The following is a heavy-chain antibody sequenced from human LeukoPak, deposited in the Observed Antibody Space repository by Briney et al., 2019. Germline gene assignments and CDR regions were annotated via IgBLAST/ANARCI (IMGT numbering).Heavy chain of an antibody. CDR3: ASGSAVAAAGDY. J-gene: IGHJ4*02. CDR2: IYYSGST. Sequence: SETLSLTCTVSGGSISSNYWNWIRQPPGKGLEWIGYIYYSGSTNYNPSLKSRVTISVHTSKSQFSLRLTSVTAADTAVYYCASGSAVAAAGDYWGQGTLVTVSS. D-gene: IGHD6-13*01. CDR1: GGSISSNY. V-gene: IGHV4-59*01.